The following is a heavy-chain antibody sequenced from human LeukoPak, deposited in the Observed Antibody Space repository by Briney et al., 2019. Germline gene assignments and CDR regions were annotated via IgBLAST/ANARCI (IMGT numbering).Heavy chain of an antibody. V-gene: IGHV3-21*01. J-gene: IGHJ3*01. CDR3: AREFFDYGDSRS. CDR1: GFTFSNYS. CDR2: ISSSSSYI. Sequence: GGSLRLSCAASGFTFSNYSMNWVRQAPGKGLEWVSSISSSSSYIYYADSVKGRFTISRDNAKNSLYLQMNSLRAEDTAVYYCAREFFDYGDSRSWGQGTMVTVSS. D-gene: IGHD4-17*01.